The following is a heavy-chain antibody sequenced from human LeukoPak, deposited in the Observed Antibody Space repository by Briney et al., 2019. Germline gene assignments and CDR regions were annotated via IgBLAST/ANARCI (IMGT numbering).Heavy chain of an antibody. CDR3: ARDFRGYIDY. CDR2: IYYSGST. CDR1: GGSISSYY. J-gene: IGHJ4*02. V-gene: IGHV4-59*01. Sequence: SETLSLTCTVSGGSISSYYWSWVRKPPGKGLEWIGCIYYSGSTNYNPSLKSRVTISVDTSRNQFSLKLSSVTAADTAVYYCARDFRGYIDYWGQGALVTVSS. D-gene: IGHD5-18*01.